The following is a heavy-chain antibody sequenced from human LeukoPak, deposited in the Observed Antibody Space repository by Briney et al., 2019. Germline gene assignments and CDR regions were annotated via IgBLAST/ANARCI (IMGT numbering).Heavy chain of an antibody. V-gene: IGHV1-8*01. CDR3: ARWAAGDYDFWSGYSLNDY. D-gene: IGHD3-3*01. Sequence: GASVKVSCKDSGYTFTSYDINWVRQATGQGLEWMGWMNPNSGNTGYAQKFQGRVTMTRNTSISTAYMELSSLRSEDTAVYYCARWAAGDYDFWSGYSLNDYWGQGTLVTVSS. CDR1: GYTFTSYD. CDR2: MNPNSGNT. J-gene: IGHJ4*02.